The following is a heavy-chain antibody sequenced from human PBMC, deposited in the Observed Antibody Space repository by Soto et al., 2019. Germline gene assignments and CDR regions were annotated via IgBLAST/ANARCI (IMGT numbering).Heavy chain of an antibody. J-gene: IGHJ6*02. Sequence: QVQLVQSGAEGKKPGASERISCKASGYTFTSYHLNWVRQAPGQGLEWVGMISPSGGRTTYAQKFQRRVTMTRDTSTNTIFMELNSLRSDDTAIYYCAREGVQGGLDVWGQGTTVTVSS. CDR3: AREGVQGGLDV. CDR2: ISPSGGRT. CDR1: GYTFTSYH. V-gene: IGHV1-46*01. D-gene: IGHD2-8*01.